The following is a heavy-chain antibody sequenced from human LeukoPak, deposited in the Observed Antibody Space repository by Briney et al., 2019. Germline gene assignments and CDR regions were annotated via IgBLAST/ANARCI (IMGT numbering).Heavy chain of an antibody. CDR3: ARAHRHCSSTRGPFDT. D-gene: IGHD2-2*01. CDR2: ITSTSRYI. CDR1: GFTFSICS. V-gene: IGHV3-21*01. Sequence: GGSLRLSCAASGFTFSICSMNGGRDAPGKGVGRGSSITSTSRYIYYADPARGRFTIYRDNAKNSLSLQMNILGAEATAVYYCARAHRHCSSTRGPFDTWGQGTLVTVSS. J-gene: IGHJ5*02.